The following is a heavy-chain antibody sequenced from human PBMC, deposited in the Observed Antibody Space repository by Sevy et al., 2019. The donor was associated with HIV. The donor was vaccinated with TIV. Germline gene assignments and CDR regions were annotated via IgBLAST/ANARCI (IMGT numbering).Heavy chain of an antibody. CDR2: MYYSGST. V-gene: IGHV4-30-4*01. J-gene: IGHJ4*02. CDR1: GGSISSEAYY. Sequence: SETLSLTCKVSGGSISSEAYYWSWIRQPSGKGLQYIGYMYYSGSTYYNASLKSRITISVDTSENQFSLNLSSVTVADTAVYYCARAVRLRYFDVWGQGTLVTVSS. D-gene: IGHD3-9*01. CDR3: ARAVRLRYFDV.